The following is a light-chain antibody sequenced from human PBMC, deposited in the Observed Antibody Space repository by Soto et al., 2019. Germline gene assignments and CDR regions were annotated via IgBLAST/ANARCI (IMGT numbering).Light chain of an antibody. V-gene: IGKV1-5*01. CDR3: QHYGGMWT. CDR1: QTISNR. CDR2: DAT. J-gene: IGKJ1*01. Sequence: DIQMTQSPSTLSASVGDRVTITCRASQTISNRLAWYQQKPGKAPQVLIYDATNLESGVPSRFSGSGSGTEFILTISSLQPDEFATYWCQHYGGMWTFGQGTKVEIK.